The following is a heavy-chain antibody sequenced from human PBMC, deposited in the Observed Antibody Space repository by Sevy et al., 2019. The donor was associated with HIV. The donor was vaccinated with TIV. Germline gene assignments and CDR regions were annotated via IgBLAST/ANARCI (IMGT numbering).Heavy chain of an antibody. CDR1: GYSFTSYW. Sequence: GESLKISCKGSGYSFTSYWIGWVRPMPGKGLEWGGIIYPGDSDTSYSPSSKGQVTISADKSISTAYLQWSSLKASDTAMYYCARSRRIRDWFDPWGQGTLVTVSS. V-gene: IGHV5-51*01. CDR3: ARSRRIRDWFDP. CDR2: IYPGDSDT. J-gene: IGHJ5*02. D-gene: IGHD3-3*02.